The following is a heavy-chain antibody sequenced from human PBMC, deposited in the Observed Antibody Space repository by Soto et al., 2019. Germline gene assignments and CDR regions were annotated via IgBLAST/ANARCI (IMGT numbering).Heavy chain of an antibody. CDR3: AKDGRGSGSHYNSFGY. J-gene: IGHJ4*02. V-gene: IGHV3-53*01. CDR2: IYSTGTT. Sequence: EVQLVESGGGLSQPGGSLKLSCAASGFTVGNNYMSWVRQAPGKGLEWVSLIYSTGTTKYADSVKGRFTVSRDNAKNTLYLQMNRLSAEDTAVYYCAKDGRGSGSHYNSFGYWGQGTLVTVSS. CDR1: GFTVGNNY. D-gene: IGHD3-10*01.